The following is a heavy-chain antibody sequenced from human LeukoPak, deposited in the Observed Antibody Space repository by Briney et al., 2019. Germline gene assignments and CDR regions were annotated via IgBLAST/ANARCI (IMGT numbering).Heavy chain of an antibody. V-gene: IGHV3-23*01. J-gene: IGHJ5*02. D-gene: IGHD6-6*01. CDR2: ISGSGGST. Sequence: GGSLRLSCAASGFTFSSYTMSWVRQAPGKGLEWVSAISGSGGSTYYADSVRGRFSISRDNSKNTLYLQMTNLRAEDTALYSCAKGGMAARPNWLDPWGQGTLVSVSS. CDR3: AKGGMAARPNWLDP. CDR1: GFTFSSYT.